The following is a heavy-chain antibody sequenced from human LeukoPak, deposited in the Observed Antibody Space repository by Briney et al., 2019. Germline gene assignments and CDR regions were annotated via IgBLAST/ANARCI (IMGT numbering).Heavy chain of an antibody. D-gene: IGHD3-3*01. Sequence: GASVKVSCKASGYPFTSYNVNWVRQATGQGLEWMGWMNTNSGSTGYSQNFQGRVTMTRDTSISTAYMELSSLMSEDTAVYYCARGLPKAVFGMVIEDWGQGTLVTVSS. CDR1: GYPFTSYN. V-gene: IGHV1-8*01. CDR3: ARGLPKAVFGMVIED. CDR2: MNTNSGST. J-gene: IGHJ1*01.